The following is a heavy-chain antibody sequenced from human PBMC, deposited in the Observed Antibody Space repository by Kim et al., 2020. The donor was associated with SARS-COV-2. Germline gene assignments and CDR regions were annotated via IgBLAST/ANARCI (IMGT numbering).Heavy chain of an antibody. CDR2: ISYDGSNK. Sequence: GGSLRLSCAASGFTFSSYAMHWVRQAPGKGLEWVAVISYDGSNKYYADSVKGRFTISRDNSKNTLYLQMNSLRAEDTAVYYCARAGGVWFGELSVDYWG. CDR3: ARAGGVWFGELSVDY. V-gene: IGHV3-30*04. J-gene: IGHJ4*01. D-gene: IGHD3-10*01. CDR1: GFTFSSYA.